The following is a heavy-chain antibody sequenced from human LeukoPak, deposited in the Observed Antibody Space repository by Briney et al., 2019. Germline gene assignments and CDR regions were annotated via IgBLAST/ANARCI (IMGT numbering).Heavy chain of an antibody. D-gene: IGHD1-14*01. CDR3: ATTGPEGYYYYYMDV. CDR2: FDPEDGET. CDR1: GYTLTELS. Sequence: ASVKVSCKVSGYTLTELSMHWVRQAPGKGLEWMGGFDPEDGETIYAQKFQGRVTMTEDTSTDTAYMELSSLRSEDTAVYYCATTGPEGYYYYYMDVWGEGTTVTVSS. V-gene: IGHV1-24*01. J-gene: IGHJ6*03.